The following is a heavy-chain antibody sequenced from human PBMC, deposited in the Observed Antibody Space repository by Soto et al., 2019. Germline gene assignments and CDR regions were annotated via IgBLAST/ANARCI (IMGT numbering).Heavy chain of an antibody. Sequence: QIQLQESGPGAVTPSQTLTLTCTVSGASVSSGGYYWGWIRQHPGKGLEWIGYIHYSGTTYYNPSLNRRVTISLDTSNNQFSLRLNSVTAADTAVYYCAREPRGGIRGVFYWGQGTLVTVSS. CDR2: IHYSGTT. CDR1: GASVSSGGYY. V-gene: IGHV4-31*03. D-gene: IGHD3-10*01. CDR3: AREPRGGIRGVFY. J-gene: IGHJ4*02.